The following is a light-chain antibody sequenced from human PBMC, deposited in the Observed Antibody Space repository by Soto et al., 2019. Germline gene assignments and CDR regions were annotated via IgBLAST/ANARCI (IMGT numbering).Light chain of an antibody. CDR1: QGISGW. CDR3: QQATSFPIT. Sequence: DIQLTQSPSSVAASVGDRVTITCRASQGISGWLAWYQQKPGKAPQLLIYAASTLQSGVPSRFSGSGSGTYFTLSINSLQPEDSATYYCQQATSFPITFGQGTRLEIK. CDR2: AAS. V-gene: IGKV1D-12*01. J-gene: IGKJ5*01.